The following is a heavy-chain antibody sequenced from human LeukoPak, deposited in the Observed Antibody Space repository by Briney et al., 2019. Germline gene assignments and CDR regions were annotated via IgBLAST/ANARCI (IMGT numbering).Heavy chain of an antibody. V-gene: IGHV4-4*02. Sequence: SETLSLTCGVSGGSISSTNWWSWVRQPPGQGLEWIGEVHLDGRTNYNPSLKSRLVMSADLPENHISLKLTSVTAADTAVYYCAREGGFYRPLDYSGQGTLVTVSS. CDR1: GGSISSTNW. CDR3: AREGGFYRPLDY. CDR2: VHLDGRT. D-gene: IGHD6-25*01. J-gene: IGHJ4*02.